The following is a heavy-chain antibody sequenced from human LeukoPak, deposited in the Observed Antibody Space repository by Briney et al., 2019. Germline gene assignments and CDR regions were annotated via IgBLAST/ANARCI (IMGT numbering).Heavy chain of an antibody. J-gene: IGHJ5*02. V-gene: IGHV4-30-2*01. CDR1: GGSISSGGYS. CDR3: ARGITYYYDSSGYQRGCWFDP. Sequence: SQTLSLTCAVSGGSISSGGYSWSWIRQPLGKGLEWIGYIYHSGSTYYNPSLKSRVTISVDRSKNQFSLKLSSVTAADTAVYYCARGITYYYDSSGYQRGCWFDPWGQGTLVTVSS. D-gene: IGHD3-22*01. CDR2: IYHSGST.